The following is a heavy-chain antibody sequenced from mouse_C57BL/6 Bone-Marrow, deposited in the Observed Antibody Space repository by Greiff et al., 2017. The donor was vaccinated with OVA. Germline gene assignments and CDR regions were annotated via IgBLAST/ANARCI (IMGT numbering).Heavy chain of an antibody. CDR2: IDPSDSYT. V-gene: IGHV1-69*01. J-gene: IGHJ1*03. CDR1: GYTFTSYW. CDR3: AREGLFDWYFDV. Sequence: QVQLQQPGAELVMPGASVKLSCKASGYTFTSYWMHWVKQRPGQGLEWIGEIDPSDSYTNYNQKFKGKSTLTVDKSSSTAYMQLSSLTSEDSAVDYGAREGLFDWYFDVWGTGTTVTVSS.